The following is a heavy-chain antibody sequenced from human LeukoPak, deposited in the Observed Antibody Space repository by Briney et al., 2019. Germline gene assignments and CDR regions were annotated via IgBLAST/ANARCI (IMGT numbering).Heavy chain of an antibody. CDR1: GFTFGDYA. CDR3: TGRAGWELLAWASYWYFDL. Sequence: GGSLRLSCTASGFTFGDYAMSWVRQAPGKGLEWVGFIRSKAYGGTTEYAASVKGRFTISRDDSKSIAYLQMNSLKTEDTAVYYCTGRAGWELLAWASYWYFDLWGRGTLVTVSS. CDR2: IRSKAYGGTT. J-gene: IGHJ2*01. V-gene: IGHV3-49*04. D-gene: IGHD1-26*01.